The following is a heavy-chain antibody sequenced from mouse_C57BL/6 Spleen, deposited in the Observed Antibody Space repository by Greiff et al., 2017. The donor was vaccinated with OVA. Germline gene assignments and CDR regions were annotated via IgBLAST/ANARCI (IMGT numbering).Heavy chain of an antibody. CDR2: INPSTGGT. V-gene: IGHV1-42*01. D-gene: IGHD2-1*01. Sequence: EVQLQQSGPELVKPGASVKISCKASGYSFTGYYMNWVKQSPEKSLEWIGEINPSTGGTTYNQKFKAKATLTVDKSSSTAYMQLQSLTSEDSAVYYCARGYGRGYFDVWGTGTTVTVSS. CDR3: ARGYGRGYFDV. CDR1: GYSFTGYY. J-gene: IGHJ1*03.